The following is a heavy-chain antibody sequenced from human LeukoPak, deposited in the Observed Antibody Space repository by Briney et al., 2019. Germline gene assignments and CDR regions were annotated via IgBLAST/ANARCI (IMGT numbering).Heavy chain of an antibody. D-gene: IGHD3-16*01. CDR2: INHSGST. J-gene: IGHJ3*02. Sequence: PSETLSLTCAVYGGSFSGYYWSWIRQPPGKGLEWIGEINHSGSTNYNPSLKSRVTISVDTSKNQFSLKLSSVTAADTAVYYCARHDPPRTNAFDIWGQGTMVTVSS. CDR3: ARHDPPRTNAFDI. V-gene: IGHV4-34*01. CDR1: GGSFSGYY.